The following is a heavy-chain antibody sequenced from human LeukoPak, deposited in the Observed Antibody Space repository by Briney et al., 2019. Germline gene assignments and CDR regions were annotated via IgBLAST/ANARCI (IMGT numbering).Heavy chain of an antibody. CDR3: ARVTLAATPMAPVDY. Sequence: ASVKVSCKASGYTFTGYCIHWVRQAPGQGLEWMGWINPNNGVTNYAQKFQGRVTMTRDTSISTSYMEMSRLRSDDTAVYYCARVTLAATPMAPVDYWGQGTLVTVSS. CDR2: INPNNGVT. V-gene: IGHV1-2*02. D-gene: IGHD5-18*01. CDR1: GYTFTGYC. J-gene: IGHJ4*02.